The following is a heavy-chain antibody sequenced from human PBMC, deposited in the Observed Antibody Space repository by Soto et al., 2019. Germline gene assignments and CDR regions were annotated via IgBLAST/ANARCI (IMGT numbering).Heavy chain of an antibody. Sequence: GASVKVSCKAYGGTFSSYTISWVRQAPGQGLEWMGRINPSNGNTNYSQKFQGRVTITRDTSASTAYMELSSLRSEDTAVYYCARDFIVVGVYYYMDVWGKGTTVTVSS. CDR2: INPSNGNT. V-gene: IGHV1-3*01. J-gene: IGHJ6*03. CDR1: GGTFSSYT. CDR3: ARDFIVVGVYYYMDV. D-gene: IGHD2-15*01.